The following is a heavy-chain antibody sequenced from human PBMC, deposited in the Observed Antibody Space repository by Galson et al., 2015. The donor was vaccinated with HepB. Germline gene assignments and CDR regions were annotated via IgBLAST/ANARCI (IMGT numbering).Heavy chain of an antibody. CDR3: ARDYPYYDYVWGSYRYTPQWLETYYYYYGMDV. D-gene: IGHD3-16*02. CDR2: ISYDGSNK. CDR1: GFTFSSYA. J-gene: IGHJ6*02. V-gene: IGHV3-30-3*01. Sequence: LRLSCAASGFTFSSYAMHWVRQAPGKGLEWVAVISYDGSNKYYADSVKGRFTISRDNSKNTLYLQMNSLRAEDTAVYYCARDYPYYDYVWGSYRYTPQWLETYYYYYGMDVWGQGTTVTVSS.